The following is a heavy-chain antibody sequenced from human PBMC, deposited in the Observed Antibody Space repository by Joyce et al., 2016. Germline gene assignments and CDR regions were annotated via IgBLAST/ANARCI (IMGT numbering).Heavy chain of an antibody. V-gene: IGHV1-58*01. CDR1: GFIFNSAA. J-gene: IGHJ4*02. CDR3: ATDRVGALSP. Sequence: QLVQSGPEVRKPATSVKVSCKPSGFIFNSAAVHWVLQAPGQRLEWIGWVAFGRGNTKYAQNVQQSVTCIRDVSTSTAYMELTSLRSEDTAVYYCATDRVGALSPWGPGTLVTVSS. D-gene: IGHD1-26*01. CDR2: VAFGRGNT.